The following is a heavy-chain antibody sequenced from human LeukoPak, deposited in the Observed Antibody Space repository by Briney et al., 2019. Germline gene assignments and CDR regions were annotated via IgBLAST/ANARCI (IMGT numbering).Heavy chain of an antibody. CDR2: INPNSGGT. CDR3: ARDGRRYYDSSGYYPLDY. D-gene: IGHD3-22*01. V-gene: IGHV1-2*02. J-gene: IGHJ4*02. Sequence: ASVKVSCKASGYTFTGYYMHWVRQAPGQGLEWIGWINPNSGGTNYAQKFQGRVTMTRDTSISTAYMELSRLRSDDTAVYYCARDGRRYYDSSGYYPLDYWGQGTLVTVSS. CDR1: GYTFTGYY.